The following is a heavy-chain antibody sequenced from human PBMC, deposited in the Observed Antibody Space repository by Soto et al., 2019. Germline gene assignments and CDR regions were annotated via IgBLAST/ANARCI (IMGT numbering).Heavy chain of an antibody. J-gene: IGHJ4*02. Sequence: PSETLSLTCTVSGGSISSYYWSWIRQPPGKGLEWIGYIYYSGSTNYNPSLKSRVTISVDTSKNQFSLKLSSVTAADTAVYYCVCAQILGYCSSTSCYGGMGLAYWGQGTLVTVSS. CDR3: VCAQILGYCSSTSCYGGMGLAY. CDR1: GGSISSYY. D-gene: IGHD2-2*01. V-gene: IGHV4-59*08. CDR2: IYYSGST.